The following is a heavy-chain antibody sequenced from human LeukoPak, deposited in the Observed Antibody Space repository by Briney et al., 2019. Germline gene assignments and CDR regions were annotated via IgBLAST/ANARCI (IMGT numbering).Heavy chain of an antibody. CDR3: AKLDGPGYSSGWYNDI. CDR1: GGTLSNYV. D-gene: IGHD6-19*01. CDR2: IIPMFGTA. Sequence: ASVKVSFKTSGGTLSNYVFSWVRQAPGQGLEWMGGIIPMFGTADYAQKFQGRVTLTADESTSTAYMELSSLRSEDTAVYYCAKLDGPGYSSGWYNDIWGQGTMVTVSS. V-gene: IGHV1-69*13. J-gene: IGHJ3*02.